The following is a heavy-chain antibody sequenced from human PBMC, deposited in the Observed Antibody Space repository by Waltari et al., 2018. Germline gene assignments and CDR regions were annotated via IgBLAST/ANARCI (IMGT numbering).Heavy chain of an antibody. D-gene: IGHD3-10*01. J-gene: IGHJ6*03. Sequence: EVQLVQSGAEVKKPGESLRISCKGSGYNFTDDWITWVRQMPGKGLEWMGRIDPSDSYINYRPSFEDHGTIAVDRSISTAYLQWSSLRASDTAMYYCARTRVRDFYYMDVWGKGTTVTVSS. CDR2: IDPSDSYI. CDR1: GYNFTDDW. CDR3: ARTRVRDFYYMDV. V-gene: IGHV5-10-1*01.